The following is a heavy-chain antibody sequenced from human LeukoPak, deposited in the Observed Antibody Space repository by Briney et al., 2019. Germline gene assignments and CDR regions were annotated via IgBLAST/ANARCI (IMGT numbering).Heavy chain of an antibody. J-gene: IGHJ3*02. CDR1: GGSFSGYY. D-gene: IGHD3-22*01. Sequence: TLSLTCAVYGGSFSGYYWSWIRQPPGKGLEWIGEINHSGSTNYNPSLKSRVTISVDTSKNQFSLKLSSVTAADTAVYYCARVPPYYYDSSGYTLIQPHAFDIWGQGTMVTVSS. CDR3: ARVPPYYYDSSGYTLIQPHAFDI. CDR2: INHSGST. V-gene: IGHV4-34*01.